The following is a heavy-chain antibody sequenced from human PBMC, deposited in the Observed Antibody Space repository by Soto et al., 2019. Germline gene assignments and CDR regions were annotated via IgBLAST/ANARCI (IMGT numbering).Heavy chain of an antibody. CDR1: GYTFTGYY. J-gene: IGHJ4*02. CDR3: ARAKYNWNLTPSYFDY. CDR2: INPNSGGT. Sequence: ASVKVSCKASGYTFTGYYMHWVRQAPGQGLEWMGWINPNSGGTNYAQKFQGWVTMTRDTSISTAYMEPSRLRSDDTAVYYCARAKYNWNLTPSYFDYWGQGTLVTVSS. V-gene: IGHV1-2*04. D-gene: IGHD1-20*01.